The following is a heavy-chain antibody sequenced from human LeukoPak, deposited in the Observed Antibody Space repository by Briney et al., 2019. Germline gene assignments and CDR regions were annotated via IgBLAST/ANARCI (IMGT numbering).Heavy chain of an antibody. V-gene: IGHV3-33*01. D-gene: IGHD5-18*01. CDR1: GFTFSSYG. CDR2: IWYDGSNK. CDR3: ARDRMVTYFDY. Sequence: GGSLRLSCAASGFTFSSYGMHWVRQAPGKGLEWVAVIWYDGSNKYYADSVKGRFTISRDNSKNTLYPQMNSLRAEDTAMYYCARDRMVTYFDYWGQGTLVTVSS. J-gene: IGHJ4*02.